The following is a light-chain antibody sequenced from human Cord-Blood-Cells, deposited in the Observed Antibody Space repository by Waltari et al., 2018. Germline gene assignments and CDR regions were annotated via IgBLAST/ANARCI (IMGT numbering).Light chain of an antibody. CDR1: SRDVGGYHY. Sequence: QSALTQPRSVSGSPGQSVTISCTGTSRDVGGYHYVSWYQQHPGQAPKLMIYDVSKRPSGVPDRFSGSKSGNTASLTISVLQAEDEADYYCCSYAGSYTLVFGGGTKLTVL. CDR3: CSYAGSYTLV. V-gene: IGLV2-11*01. CDR2: DVS. J-gene: IGLJ3*02.